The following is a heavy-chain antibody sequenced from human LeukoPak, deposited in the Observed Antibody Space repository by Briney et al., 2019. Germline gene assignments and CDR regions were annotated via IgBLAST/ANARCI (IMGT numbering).Heavy chain of an antibody. CDR1: GGSFSGYY. V-gene: IGHV4-34*01. J-gene: IGHJ4*02. Sequence: SETLSLTCAVYGGSFSGYYWSWIRQPPGKGLEWIGEINHSGSTNYNPSLKSRVTISVDTSKNQFSLKLSSVTAADTAVYYCARESCSSWTIDYWGQGTLVTVSS. CDR3: ARESCSSWTIDY. D-gene: IGHD6-13*01. CDR2: INHSGST.